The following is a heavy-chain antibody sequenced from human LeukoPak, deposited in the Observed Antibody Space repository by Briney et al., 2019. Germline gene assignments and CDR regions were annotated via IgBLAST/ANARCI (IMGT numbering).Heavy chain of an antibody. Sequence: SETLSLTCTVSGVSISSSNSYWGWIRQPPGKGLEWIGSIYYSGSTYYNSSLKSRVTISVDTSKNQFSLKLSSVTAADTAVYYCARGLTGTYFDYWGQGTLVTVSS. J-gene: IGHJ4*02. V-gene: IGHV4-39*07. CDR3: ARGLTGTYFDY. D-gene: IGHD1-20*01. CDR2: IYYSGST. CDR1: GVSISSSNSY.